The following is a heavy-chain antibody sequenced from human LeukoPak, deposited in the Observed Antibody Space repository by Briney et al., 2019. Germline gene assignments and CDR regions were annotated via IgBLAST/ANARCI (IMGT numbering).Heavy chain of an antibody. D-gene: IGHD6-13*01. Sequence: PSETLSLTCTVSGGSISSYYWSWIRQPAGKGLEWIGRIYTSGSTNYNPSLKSRVTMSVDTSKNQFSLKLGSVTAADTAVYYCARDSSSWSPYYYYMDVWGKGTTVTVSS. CDR1: GGSISSYY. V-gene: IGHV4-4*07. CDR2: IYTSGST. CDR3: ARDSSSWSPYYYYMDV. J-gene: IGHJ6*03.